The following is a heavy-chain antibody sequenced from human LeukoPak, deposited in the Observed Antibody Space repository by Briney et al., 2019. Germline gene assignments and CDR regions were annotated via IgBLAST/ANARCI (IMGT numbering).Heavy chain of an antibody. CDR1: GGSISSYY. CDR2: IYYSGST. J-gene: IGHJ4*02. D-gene: IGHD3-10*01. V-gene: IGHV4-39*07. CDR3: ARDIEGSGSIDY. Sequence: SETLSLTCTVSGGSISSYYWGWIRQPPGKGLEWIGSIYYSGSTYYNPSLKSRVTISVDTSKNQFSLKLSSVTAADTAVYYCARDIEGSGSIDYWGQGTLVTVSS.